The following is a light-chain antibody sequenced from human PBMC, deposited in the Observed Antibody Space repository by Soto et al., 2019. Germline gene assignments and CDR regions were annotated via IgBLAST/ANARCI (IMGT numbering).Light chain of an antibody. CDR3: QQTYTNPQT. CDR2: EAS. J-gene: IGKJ1*01. V-gene: IGKV1-39*01. Sequence: DIQMTQSPSSLSASAGDRVTITCRASQTSATYINWYQQKSGSAPRLLIYEASGLQSGVPSRFSGSGSGTHFVLTISNFQPEDSATYFCQQTYTNPQTFGQGTKV. CDR1: QTSATY.